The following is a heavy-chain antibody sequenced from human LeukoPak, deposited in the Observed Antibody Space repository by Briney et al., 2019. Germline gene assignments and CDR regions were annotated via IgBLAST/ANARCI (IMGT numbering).Heavy chain of an antibody. CDR3: AKDRTKWLVFRNGEVWWFDP. J-gene: IGHJ5*02. V-gene: IGHV6-1*01. CDR2: TYYRSKWYN. CDR1: GDSVSSNSAA. Sequence: SQTLSLTCAISGDSVSSNSAAWNWIRQSPSRGLEWLGRTYYRSKWYNDYAVSVKSRITINPDTSKNQFSLQLNSVTPEDTAVYYCAKDRTKWLVFRNGEVWWFDPWGQGTLVTVSS. D-gene: IGHD6-19*01.